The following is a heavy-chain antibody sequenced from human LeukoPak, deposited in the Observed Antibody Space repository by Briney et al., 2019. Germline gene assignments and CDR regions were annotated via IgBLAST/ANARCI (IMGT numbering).Heavy chain of an antibody. Sequence: SQTLSLTCAISGDSVSSNNIAWNWMRQSPSRGLEWLGRTYYRSKWYNDYAVSVKSRLTINPDTSKNHFSLHLNSVTPEDTAIYYCARARDFGWLYYFDYWGQGTLVTVSS. V-gene: IGHV6-1*01. D-gene: IGHD6-19*01. J-gene: IGHJ4*02. CDR3: ARARDFGWLYYFDY. CDR2: TYYRSKWYN. CDR1: GDSVSSNNIA.